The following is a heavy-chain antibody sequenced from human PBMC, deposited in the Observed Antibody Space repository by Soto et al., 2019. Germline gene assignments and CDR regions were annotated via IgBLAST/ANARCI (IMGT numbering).Heavy chain of an antibody. CDR2: INYSGTT. CDR3: ASALTVTPSYTSFDP. D-gene: IGHD4-4*01. V-gene: IGHV4-39*02. CDR1: GDSISSDVYY. J-gene: IGHJ5*02. Sequence: SETLSLTCTVSGDSISSDVYYWGWIRQPPGKGREWIGSINYSGTTYYNPSLKSRLTISVDTSKTHFSLKLRSVTAADAAVYYSASALTVTPSYTSFDPWGQGTRDTVS.